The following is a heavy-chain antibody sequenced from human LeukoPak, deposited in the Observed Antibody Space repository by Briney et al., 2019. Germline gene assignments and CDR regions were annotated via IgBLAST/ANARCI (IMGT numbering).Heavy chain of an antibody. CDR2: IYYSGST. CDR1: GGSISSSSYY. CDR3: ARYDYGGLNFDY. D-gene: IGHD4-23*01. V-gene: IGHV4-39*07. Sequence: SETLSLTCTVSGGSISSSSYYWGWIRQPPGKGLEWIGSIYYSGSTYYNPSLKSRVIISVDTSKNQFSLKLSSVTAADTAVYYCARYDYGGLNFDYWGQGTLVTVSS. J-gene: IGHJ4*02.